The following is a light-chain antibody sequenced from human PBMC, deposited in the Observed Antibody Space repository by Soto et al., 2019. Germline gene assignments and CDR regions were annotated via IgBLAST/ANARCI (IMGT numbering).Light chain of an antibody. CDR3: QSYDSRLTGSYV. CDR1: MSNIWAGFA. V-gene: IGLV1-40*01. Sequence: QSVLTQPPSVSWAPGHRFTISFTGRMSNIWAGFAVHWYQHIPGAAPRLLIYDNTDRPSGVPDRLYAYTSGTSASLTINGLQAEDEGDYYCQSYDSRLTGSYVFGTGTKVTVL. CDR2: DNT. J-gene: IGLJ1*01.